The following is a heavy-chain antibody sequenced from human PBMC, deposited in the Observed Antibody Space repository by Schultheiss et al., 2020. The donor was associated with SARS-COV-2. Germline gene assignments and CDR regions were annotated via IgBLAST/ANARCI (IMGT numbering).Heavy chain of an antibody. V-gene: IGHV1-69*02. Sequence: SVKVSCKASGDTSRTYSISWVRQAPGQGLEWMGRIMPMLGIPNYAQEFLGRVRITADTSTTTAYMELSSLRSEDTAVYYCARGVVRGPGWFDPWGQGTLVTVSS. CDR1: GDTSRTYS. J-gene: IGHJ5*02. CDR3: ARGVVRGPGWFDP. D-gene: IGHD3-10*01. CDR2: IMPMLGIP.